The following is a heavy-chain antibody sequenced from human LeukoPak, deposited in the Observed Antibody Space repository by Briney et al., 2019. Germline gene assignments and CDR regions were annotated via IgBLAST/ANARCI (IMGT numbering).Heavy chain of an antibody. V-gene: IGHV4-30-2*01. J-gene: IGHJ4*02. CDR3: SRSDPVGDQRGGKSDY. D-gene: IGHD3-16*01. Sequence: PSQTLSLTCTVSGFSISSGGYCWGWIPQPPGKGLEWIGYIYHSGSNYYNPSIESQVTISVNTSKNLFSLKLSSVTAADTTVYYSSRSDPVGDQRGGKSDYCFQGGLVTVSS. CDR2: IYHSGSN. CDR1: GFSISSGGYC.